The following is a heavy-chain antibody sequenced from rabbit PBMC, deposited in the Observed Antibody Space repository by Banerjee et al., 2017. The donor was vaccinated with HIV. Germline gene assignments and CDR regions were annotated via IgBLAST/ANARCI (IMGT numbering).Heavy chain of an antibody. CDR2: IDAVDKI. Sequence: QEQLKETGGGLVQPGESLKLSCTASGFDFSGWPISWVRQAPGEGLEYIGFIDAVDKIYYASWVNGRFTISRSTSLNTVDLKMTSLTAADTATYFCARGNTVYPGYGDGTFFNLWGPGTLVTVS. CDR1: GFDFSGWP. V-gene: IGHV1S47*01. D-gene: IGHD7-1*01. J-gene: IGHJ4*01. CDR3: ARGNTVYPGYGDGTFFNL.